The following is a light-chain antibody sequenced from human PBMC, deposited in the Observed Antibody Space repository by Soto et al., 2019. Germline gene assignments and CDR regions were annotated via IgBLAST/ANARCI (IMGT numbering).Light chain of an antibody. J-gene: IGKJ1*01. CDR3: QQHSHWPPWT. V-gene: IGKV3-11*01. CDR2: GAS. Sequence: EVVLTHSQPTLSLPPGNRPPLSSGAGGIVGRFFAWYQQKPGQAPRLLIYGASNRATGIPARFSGSGSGTDFTLTISDLEPEDFAVYYCQQHSHWPPWTFGQGTRVEIQ. CDR1: GIVGRF.